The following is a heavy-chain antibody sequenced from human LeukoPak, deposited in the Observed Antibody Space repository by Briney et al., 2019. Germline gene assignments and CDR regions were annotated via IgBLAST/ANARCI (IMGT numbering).Heavy chain of an antibody. V-gene: IGHV4-34*01. CDR1: GGSFSGYS. CDR3: ARVRLPPYYYYYYMDV. J-gene: IGHJ6*03. Sequence: SETLSLTCAVYGGSFSGYSWTWIRQPPGKGLEWIGEFNHSGSTNYNPSLKSRVTISVDTSKNQFSLKLTSVAAADTAVYYCARVRLPPYYYYYYMDVWGKGTTVTVSS. D-gene: IGHD5-18*01. CDR2: FNHSGST.